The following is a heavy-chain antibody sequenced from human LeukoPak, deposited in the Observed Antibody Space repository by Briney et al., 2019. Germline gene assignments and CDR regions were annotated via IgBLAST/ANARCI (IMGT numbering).Heavy chain of an antibody. J-gene: IGHJ4*02. V-gene: IGHV3-38-3*01. D-gene: IGHD3-10*01. CDR1: GFTVSSNE. CDR2: ISGGST. Sequence: GGSLRLSCAASGFTVSSNEMSWVRQAPGKGLEWVSSISGGSTYYADSRKGRFTISRDNSKNTLHLQMNSLRAEDTAVYYCKAGPYYGSDHGFDYWGQGTLVTVSS. CDR3: KAGPYYGSDHGFDY.